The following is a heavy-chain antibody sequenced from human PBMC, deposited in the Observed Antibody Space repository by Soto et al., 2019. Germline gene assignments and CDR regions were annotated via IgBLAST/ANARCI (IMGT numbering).Heavy chain of an antibody. J-gene: IGHJ5*02. D-gene: IGHD3-22*01. CDR3: AREGYYYDSSGYYTA. CDR2: ISSSSSYI. Sequence: GGSLRLSCAASGFTFSSYSMNWVRQAPGKGLEWVSSISSSSSYIYYADSVKGRFTISRDNAKNSLYLQMNSLRAEDTAVYYCAREGYYYDSSGYYTAWGQGTLVTVSS. V-gene: IGHV3-21*01. CDR1: GFTFSSYS.